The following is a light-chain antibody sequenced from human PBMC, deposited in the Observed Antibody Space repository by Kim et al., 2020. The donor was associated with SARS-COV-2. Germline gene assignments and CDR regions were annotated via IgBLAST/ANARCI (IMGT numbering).Light chain of an antibody. CDR2: KAS. J-gene: IGKJ2*02. Sequence: ASVGHRVPITCRASQNIYSWLAWYQQKPGKAPNLLIYKASTLESGVPSRFSGSGSGTEFTLTISSLQPDDFATYYCQQYSSYSSCTFGQGTKLEI. CDR1: QNIYSW. V-gene: IGKV1-5*03. CDR3: QQYSSYSSCT.